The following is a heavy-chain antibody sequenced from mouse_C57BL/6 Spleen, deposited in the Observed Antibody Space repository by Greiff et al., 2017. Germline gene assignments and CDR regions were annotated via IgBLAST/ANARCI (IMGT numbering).Heavy chain of an antibody. V-gene: IGHV1-15*01. CDR2: IDPETGGT. J-gene: IGHJ3*01. CDR3: TRKEYYYGSTSFAY. Sequence: QVQLKESGAELVRPGASVTLSCKASGYTFTDYEMHWVKQTPVHGLEWIGAIDPETGGTAYNQKFKGKAILTADKSSSTAYMELRSLTSEDSAVYYCTRKEYYYGSTSFAYWGQGTLVTVSA. D-gene: IGHD1-1*01. CDR1: GYTFTDYE.